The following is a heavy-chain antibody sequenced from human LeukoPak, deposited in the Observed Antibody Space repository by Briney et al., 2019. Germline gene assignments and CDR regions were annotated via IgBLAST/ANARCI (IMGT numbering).Heavy chain of an antibody. CDR3: ASYYDSRPGWFDP. V-gene: IGHV4-34*01. CDR1: GGSFSGYY. CDR2: INHSGST. J-gene: IGHJ5*02. Sequence: KPSETLSLTCVVYGGSFSGYYWSWIRQPPWKGLEWIGEINHSGSTNYNPSLKSRVTISVDTSKNQFSLKLSSVTAADTAVYYCASYYDSRPGWFDPWGQGTLVTVSS. D-gene: IGHD3-3*01.